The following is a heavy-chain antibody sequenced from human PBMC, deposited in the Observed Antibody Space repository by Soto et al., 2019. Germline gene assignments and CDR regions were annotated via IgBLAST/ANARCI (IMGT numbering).Heavy chain of an antibody. D-gene: IGHD4-17*01. J-gene: IGHJ4*02. CDR2: ISSSDNNI. V-gene: IGHV3-48*01. CDR1: GFTFSSYS. Sequence: EVQLVESGGGLIQPGGSPRLSCAASGFTFSSYSMNWVRQAPGKGLEWISYISSSDNNIYYADSVKGRFTISRDIAKNSRYLQMNSLRAEDTAVYYCARDYGDYVPRNDYWGQGTLVTVSS. CDR3: ARDYGDYVPRNDY.